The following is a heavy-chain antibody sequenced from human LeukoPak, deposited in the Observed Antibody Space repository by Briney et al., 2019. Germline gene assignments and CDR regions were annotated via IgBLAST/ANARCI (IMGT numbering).Heavy chain of an antibody. Sequence: GGSLRLSCAASGFTFDDYAMHWVRQAPGKGLEWVSGISWNSGSIGYADSVKGRFTISRDNAKNSLYLQMNSLRAEDTALYYCAKGGQAVAGRIDYWGQGTLVTVSS. CDR2: ISWNSGSI. CDR3: AKGGQAVAGRIDY. V-gene: IGHV3-9*01. J-gene: IGHJ4*02. D-gene: IGHD6-19*01. CDR1: GFTFDDYA.